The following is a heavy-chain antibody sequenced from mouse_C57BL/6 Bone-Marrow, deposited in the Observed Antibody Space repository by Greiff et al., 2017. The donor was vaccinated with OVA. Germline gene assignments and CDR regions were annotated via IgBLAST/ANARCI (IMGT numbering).Heavy chain of an antibody. D-gene: IGHD1-1*01. CDR2: IDPETGGT. V-gene: IGHV1-15*01. CDR1: GYTFTDYE. CDR3: TRGYYGSKYYFDY. Sequence: VKLVESGAELVRPGASVTLSCKASGYTFTDYEMHWVKQTPVHGLEWIGAIDPETGGTAYNQKFKGKAILTADKSSSTAYMELRSLTSEDSAVYYCTRGYYGSKYYFDYWGQGTTLTVSS. J-gene: IGHJ2*01.